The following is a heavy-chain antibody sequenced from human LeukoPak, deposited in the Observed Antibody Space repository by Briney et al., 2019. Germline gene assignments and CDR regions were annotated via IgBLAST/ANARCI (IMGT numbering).Heavy chain of an antibody. Sequence: ASVKVSCKASGYTFTGNYIQWVRQAPGQGLEWMGWINPHSVGTNYAQNFQGRVTMTSDTSISTAYMELSRLRSDDTAVYYCARVAAGAGGYFDYWGQGTLVTVSS. CDR3: ARVAAGAGGYFDY. J-gene: IGHJ4*02. D-gene: IGHD6-13*01. CDR1: GYTFTGNY. CDR2: INPHSVGT. V-gene: IGHV1-2*02.